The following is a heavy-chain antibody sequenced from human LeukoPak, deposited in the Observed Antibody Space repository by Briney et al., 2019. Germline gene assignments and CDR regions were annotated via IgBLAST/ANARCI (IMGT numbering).Heavy chain of an antibody. Sequence: PGGSLRLSCAASGFTFSSYSMNWVRQAPGKGLEWVSSISSSSGYIYYADSVKGRFTISRDNAKNSLYLQMNSLRAEDTAVYYCARAVEPGGYSYWSGMDVWGKGTTVTVSS. CDR2: ISSSSGYI. CDR1: GFTFSSYS. D-gene: IGHD5-18*01. J-gene: IGHJ6*04. CDR3: ARAVEPGGYSYWSGMDV. V-gene: IGHV3-21*01.